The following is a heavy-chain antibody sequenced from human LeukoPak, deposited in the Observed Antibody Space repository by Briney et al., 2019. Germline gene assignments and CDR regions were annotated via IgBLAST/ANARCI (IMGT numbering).Heavy chain of an antibody. CDR2: IEIDGSEK. CDR1: GFTFSSYS. Sequence: PRGSLRLSCAASGFTFSSYSMYWVRQAPGKGLEWVATIEIDGSEKYCVGSVRSRFAISRYNCKNSLYLQMNRQRAEDTAVYYCATDKMVGATRFDYWGQGTLVTVSS. J-gene: IGHJ4*02. CDR3: ATDKMVGATRFDY. D-gene: IGHD1-26*01. V-gene: IGHV3-7*01.